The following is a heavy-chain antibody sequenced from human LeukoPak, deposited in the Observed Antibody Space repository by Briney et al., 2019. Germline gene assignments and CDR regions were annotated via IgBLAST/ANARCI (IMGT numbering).Heavy chain of an antibody. CDR3: ARDCAQYYYYYGMDV. CDR1: GFTFSNYG. CDR2: TWYDGSNK. Sequence: GRSLRLSCEASGFTFSNYGMHWVRQAPGKGLEWVAVTWYDGSNKYYADSVKGRFTISRDNSKNTLYLQMNSLGAEDTAVYYCARDCAQYYYYYGMDVWGQGTTVTVSS. J-gene: IGHJ6*02. V-gene: IGHV3-33*08.